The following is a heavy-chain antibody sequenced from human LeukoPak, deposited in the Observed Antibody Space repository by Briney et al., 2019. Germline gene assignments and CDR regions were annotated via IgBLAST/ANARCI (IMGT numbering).Heavy chain of an antibody. CDR3: ARGQMAGY. CDR2: IKPDGSEK. J-gene: IGHJ4*02. D-gene: IGHD5-24*01. V-gene: IGHV3-7*05. CDR1: GLPFCGYW. Sequence: AGGSPRLSCAASGLPFCGYWTSWGRQAPGKGLEWLANIKPDGSEKSYVDSVKGRFTISRDNAKNSLYLQMNSLRAEDTAVYYCARGQMAGYWGQGTLVTVSS.